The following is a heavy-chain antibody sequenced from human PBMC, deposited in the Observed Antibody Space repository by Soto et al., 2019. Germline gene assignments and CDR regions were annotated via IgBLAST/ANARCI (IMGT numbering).Heavy chain of an antibody. J-gene: IGHJ4*02. V-gene: IGHV3-23*01. CDR3: AKPVGVKHDYEGPFFDF. CDR1: GFAFSIYA. Sequence: EVQLLESGGGLVQPGGSLRLTCAASGFAFSIYAMGWVRQAPGTGLEWVSVIRGSGGSTYNTDSVKGRFTISRDKVKNTLFLQMNSLSAEDTAVYCCAKPVGVKHDYEGPFFDFWGQGTLVTVSS. D-gene: IGHD4-17*01. CDR2: IRGSGGST.